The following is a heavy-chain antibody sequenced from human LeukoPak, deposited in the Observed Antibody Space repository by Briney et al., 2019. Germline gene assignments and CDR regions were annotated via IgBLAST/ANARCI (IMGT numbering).Heavy chain of an antibody. CDR3: ARDDYGGNSFDY. CDR1: GYTFTDNH. Sequence: ASVKVSCKASGYTFTDNHMYWIRQAPGQGPECMGWINPNSGGTNYAQKFQGRVTMTRDTSISTAYMELSRLRSDDTAVYYCARDDYGGNSFDYWGQGTLVTVSS. J-gene: IGHJ4*02. V-gene: IGHV1-2*02. D-gene: IGHD4-23*01. CDR2: INPNSGGT.